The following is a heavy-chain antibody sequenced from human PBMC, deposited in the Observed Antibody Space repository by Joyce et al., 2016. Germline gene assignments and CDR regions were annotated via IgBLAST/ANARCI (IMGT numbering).Heavy chain of an antibody. D-gene: IGHD2-8*01. CDR3: ARSSYTNGIFDY. CDR1: GFTFSSYS. J-gene: IGHJ4*02. CDR2: LSSSSSYI. V-gene: IGHV3-21*01. Sequence: EVQLVESVGGLVKPGGSLRLSCGASGFTFSSYSMSWVLQAPGKGLEWVSSLSSSSSYIKYTDSVKGRFTISRDNAKNSLYLQMNSLRVEDTAVYYCARSSYTNGIFDYWGQGTLVTVPS.